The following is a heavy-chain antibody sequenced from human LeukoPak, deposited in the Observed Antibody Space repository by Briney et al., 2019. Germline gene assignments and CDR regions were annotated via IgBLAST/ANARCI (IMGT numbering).Heavy chain of an antibody. CDR1: NGSFSGYY. Sequence: SETLSLTCGVCNGSFSGYYWTWIRQPPGKGLEWIGEIHRAGNTNYNPSLRGRVTISVDWSNNHVYLTLNSVTAADTAVYYCAASLWFGINPEYWGQGTLVTVSS. V-gene: IGHV4-34*01. D-gene: IGHD3-10*01. CDR2: IHRAGNT. CDR3: AASLWFGINPEY. J-gene: IGHJ4*02.